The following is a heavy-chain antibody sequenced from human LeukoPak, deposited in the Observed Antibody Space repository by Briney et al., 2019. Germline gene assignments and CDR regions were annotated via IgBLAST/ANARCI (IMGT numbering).Heavy chain of an antibody. CDR1: GFAFSSFA. J-gene: IGHJ5*02. CDR3: AKGYEASLGLDP. D-gene: IGHD3-3*01. Sequence: GGSLRLSCAASGFAFSSFAMTWVRQAPEKGLEWVSTISESGGTTYYADSVKGRFTISRDESKNTLYLQMNSLRAEDTALYYCAKGYEASLGLDPWAQGPLVPVSS. CDR2: ISESGGTT. V-gene: IGHV3-23*01.